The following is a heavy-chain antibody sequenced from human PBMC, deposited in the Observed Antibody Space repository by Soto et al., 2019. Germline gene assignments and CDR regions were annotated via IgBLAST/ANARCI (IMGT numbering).Heavy chain of an antibody. CDR3: TKQKGVRRTHSGMDV. J-gene: IGHJ6*02. V-gene: IGHV6-1*01. Sequence: SQALSLTCAISGESVSSNSAAWNWIRQSPSRGLEWLGRAYYRSQWYYDSAVSVRSRITVIPDTSKNQFSLQLNSVTPEDTAVYYCTKQKGVRRTHSGMDVWGQGTSVTVSS. CDR2: AYYRSQWYY. CDR1: GESVSSNSAA.